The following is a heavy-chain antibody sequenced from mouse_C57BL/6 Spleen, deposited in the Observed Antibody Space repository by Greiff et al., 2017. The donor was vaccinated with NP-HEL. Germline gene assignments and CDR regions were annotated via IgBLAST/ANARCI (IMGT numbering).Heavy chain of an antibody. CDR2: IYPGDGDT. J-gene: IGHJ4*01. V-gene: IGHV1-80*01. CDR1: GYAFSSYW. CDR3: ARRSSDYYAMDY. Sequence: QVQLKESGAELVKPGASVKISCKASGYAFSSYWMNWVKQRPGKGLEWIGQIYPGDGDTNYNGKFKGKATLTADKSSSTAYMQLSRLTSEDSAVYFCARRSSDYYAMDYWGQGTSVTVSS.